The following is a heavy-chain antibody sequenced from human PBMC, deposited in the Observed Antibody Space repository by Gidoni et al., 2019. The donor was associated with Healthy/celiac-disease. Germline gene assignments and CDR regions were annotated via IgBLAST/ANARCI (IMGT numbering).Heavy chain of an antibody. CDR1: GFTFSSSS. V-gene: IGHV3-21*01. CDR3: ARDLMGFSSSWD. J-gene: IGHJ4*02. D-gene: IGHD6-13*01. CDR2: NSSSRSYR. Sequence: EVQLVESGGGLVKPGGSLILPCAASGFTFSSSSMTWVRQAPGKGLEWGSANSSSRSYRYYADSVKGRFTISRDNAKNSLYLQMNSLRAEDTAVYYCARDLMGFSSSWDGGQGTLVTVSS.